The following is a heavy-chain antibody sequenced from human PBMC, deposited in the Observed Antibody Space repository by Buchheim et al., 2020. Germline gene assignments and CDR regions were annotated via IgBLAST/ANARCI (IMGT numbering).Heavy chain of an antibody. J-gene: IGHJ4*02. CDR3: AREIQGFDY. V-gene: IGHV3-21*01. CDR2: ISSGTSDT. Sequence: EVQLVDSGGGLVKPGGSLRLSCAASGFTFSTYDMNWVRQAPGKGLEWVSSISSGTSDTYYADSVKGRFTISRANAKNSLYLQMNSLRAEDTAVYYCAREIQGFDYWGQGTL. D-gene: IGHD5-18*01. CDR1: GFTFSTYD.